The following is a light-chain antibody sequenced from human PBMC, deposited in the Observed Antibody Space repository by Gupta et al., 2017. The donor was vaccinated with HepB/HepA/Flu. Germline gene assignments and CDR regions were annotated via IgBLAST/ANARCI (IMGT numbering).Light chain of an antibody. CDR2: DVS. V-gene: IGLV2-11*01. Sequence: QSALTQPRSGSGSPGPSVTISCTGTSSDVGGYNYVSWYQQHPGKAPKLMIYDVSKRPSGVPDRFSGSKSGNTASLTISGLQAEDEADYYCYSYAGSYSLVFGGGTKLTVL. J-gene: IGLJ2*01. CDR3: YSYAGSYSLV. CDR1: SSDVGGYNY.